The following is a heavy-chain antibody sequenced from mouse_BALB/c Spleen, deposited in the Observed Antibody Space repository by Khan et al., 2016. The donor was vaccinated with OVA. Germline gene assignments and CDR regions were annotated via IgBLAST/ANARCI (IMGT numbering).Heavy chain of an antibody. D-gene: IGHD3-2*02. Sequence: QVQLKESGAELVRPGASVKLSCKTSGYIFTSYWIHWIKQRSGQGLEWIARIYPGTDNSYYNEKFKDKATLTADKSSSTAYMQLSSLKSEDSDVYFWAREEALYHFDHWGQGTTLTVSS. J-gene: IGHJ2*01. CDR2: IYPGTDNS. CDR1: GYIFTSYW. V-gene: IGHV1-76*01. CDR3: AREEALYHFDH.